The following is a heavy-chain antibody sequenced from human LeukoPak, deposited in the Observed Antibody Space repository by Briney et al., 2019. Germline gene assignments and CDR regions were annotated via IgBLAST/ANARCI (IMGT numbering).Heavy chain of an antibody. D-gene: IGHD6-13*01. V-gene: IGHV3-7*01. J-gene: IGHJ4*02. CDR3: ARDPEGAACDY. CDR1: GFTFSWSW. CDR2: IKHDGSEK. Sequence: GGSLRLSCVASGFTFSWSWMSWVRQAPGKGLEWVANIKHDGSEKYCVDSVKGRFTISRDDAKNSVYLQMNSLRAEDTAIYYCARDPEGAACDYWGQGTLVTVSS.